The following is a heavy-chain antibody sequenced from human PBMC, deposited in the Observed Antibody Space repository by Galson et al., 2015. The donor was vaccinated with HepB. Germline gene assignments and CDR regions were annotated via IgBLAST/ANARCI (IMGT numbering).Heavy chain of an antibody. CDR2: INSDGSST. Sequence: LRLSCAASGFTLRSYWMHWVRQAPGKGLVWVSRINSDGSSTNYADSVKGRFTISRDNAKNTLYLQMNSLRAEDTAVYYCARESVEMATMIYWGQGTLVTVSS. V-gene: IGHV3-74*01. CDR3: ARESVEMATMIY. D-gene: IGHD5-24*01. J-gene: IGHJ4*02. CDR1: GFTLRSYW.